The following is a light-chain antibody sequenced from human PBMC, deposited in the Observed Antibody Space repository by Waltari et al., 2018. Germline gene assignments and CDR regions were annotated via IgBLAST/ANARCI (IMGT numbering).Light chain of an antibody. CDR3: CSYAGNYIWV. CDR1: SRAIGRYDI. Sequence: QSALTQPASVSGSPGQSVPISCTGASRAIGRYDIVSWYQQHPGNAPKLIICDVSKRPSGVSDRFSGSKSGDTASLTISGLQFEDEADYYCCSYAGNYIWVFGGGTRLTVL. J-gene: IGLJ3*02. CDR2: DVS. V-gene: IGLV2-23*02.